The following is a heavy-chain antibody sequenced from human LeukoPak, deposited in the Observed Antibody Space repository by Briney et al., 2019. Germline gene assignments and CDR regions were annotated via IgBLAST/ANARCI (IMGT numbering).Heavy chain of an antibody. J-gene: IGHJ5*02. CDR1: GYIFTDYY. CDR2: INPNSGDT. Sequence: GASVKVSCKASGYIFTDYYIHWVRQAPGQGLEWMGWINPNSGDTNSAQKFQDRVTMTRDTSISTAYMELSSLRSDDTAVYYCARDLKDSSSWYPLGSWFDPWGQGTLVTVSS. V-gene: IGHV1-2*02. D-gene: IGHD6-13*01. CDR3: ARDLKDSSSWYPLGSWFDP.